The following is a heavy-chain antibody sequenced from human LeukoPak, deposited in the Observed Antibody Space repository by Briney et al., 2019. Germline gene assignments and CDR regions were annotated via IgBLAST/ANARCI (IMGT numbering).Heavy chain of an antibody. CDR1: GFTFSSYA. Sequence: PGRSLRLSCAASGFTFSSYAMHWVRQAPGKGLEWVAVISYDGSNKYYADSVKGRFIISRDNSKNTLYLQMNSLRAEDTAVYYCARDRGITIFGVVTQFNYYYYGMDVWGQGTTVTVSS. D-gene: IGHD3-3*01. V-gene: IGHV3-30-3*01. J-gene: IGHJ6*02. CDR2: ISYDGSNK. CDR3: ARDRGITIFGVVTQFNYYYYGMDV.